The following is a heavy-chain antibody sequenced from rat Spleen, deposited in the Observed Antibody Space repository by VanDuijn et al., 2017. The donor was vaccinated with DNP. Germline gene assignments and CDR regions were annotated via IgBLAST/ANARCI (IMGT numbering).Heavy chain of an antibody. CDR3: ARGPNYGGYLDYFDY. Sequence: EVLLVESDGGLVQPGRSLKLSCAVSGFTFSDYYMAWVRQAPAKGLEWVASISPSGGSTYYRDSVKGRFTISRDNAKSTLYLQMNKLGSEDTAIYYCARGPNYGGYLDYFDYWGQGVMVTVSS. CDR2: ISPSGGST. V-gene: IGHV5-25*01. D-gene: IGHD1-11*01. CDR1: GFTFSDYY. J-gene: IGHJ2*01.